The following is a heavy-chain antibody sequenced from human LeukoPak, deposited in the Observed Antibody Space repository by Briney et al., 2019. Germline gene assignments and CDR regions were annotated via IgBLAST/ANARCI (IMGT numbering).Heavy chain of an antibody. Sequence: SETLSLTCTVSGGSISSSSYYWGWIRQPPGKGLEWIGSIYYSGSTYYNPSLKSRVTISVDTSKNQFSLKPSSVTAADTAVYYCARDSGSGYRIFGFDYWGQGTLVTVSS. CDR3: ARDSGSGYRIFGFDY. CDR2: IYYSGST. J-gene: IGHJ4*02. V-gene: IGHV4-39*07. D-gene: IGHD3-3*01. CDR1: GGSISSSSYY.